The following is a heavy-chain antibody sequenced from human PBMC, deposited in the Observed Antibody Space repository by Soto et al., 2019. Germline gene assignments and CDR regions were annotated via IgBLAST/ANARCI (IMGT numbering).Heavy chain of an antibody. J-gene: IGHJ6*02. CDR1: GYTFTSYA. CDR3: ARASGLHLYYYGMDV. Sequence: ASVKVSCKASGYTFTSYAMHWVRRAPGQRLEWMGWVNAGNGNTKYSQKFQGRVTITRDTSASTAYMELSSLRSEDTAVYYCARASGLHLYYYGMDVWGQGTTVTVSS. V-gene: IGHV1-3*01. D-gene: IGHD3-3*01. CDR2: VNAGNGNT.